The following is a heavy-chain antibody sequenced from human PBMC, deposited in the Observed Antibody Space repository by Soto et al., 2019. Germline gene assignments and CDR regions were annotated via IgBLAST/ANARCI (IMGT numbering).Heavy chain of an antibody. J-gene: IGHJ4*02. CDR2: ISSSSSTI. CDR1: GFTFSSYS. D-gene: IGHD6-19*01. V-gene: IGHV3-48*01. Sequence: GGSLRLSCAASGFTFSSYSMNWVRQAPGKGLEWVSYISSSSSTIYYADSVKGRFTISRDNAKNSLYLQMNSLRAEDTAVYYCARELSVAGRVSDYFDFSGQGTLGTRSS. CDR3: ARELSVAGRVSDYFDF.